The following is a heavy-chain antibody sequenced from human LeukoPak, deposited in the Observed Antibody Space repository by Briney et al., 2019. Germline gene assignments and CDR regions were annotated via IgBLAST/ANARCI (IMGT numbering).Heavy chain of an antibody. CDR2: ISSSSSYI. Sequence: GGSLRLSCAASGFTFSSYSMNWVRQAPGKGLEWVSSISSSSSYIYYADSVEGRFTISRDNAKNSLYLQMNSLRAEDTAVYYCARDYCSSTSCWIFDYWGQETLVTVSS. CDR3: ARDYCSSTSCWIFDY. J-gene: IGHJ4*02. CDR1: GFTFSSYS. V-gene: IGHV3-21*01. D-gene: IGHD2-2*01.